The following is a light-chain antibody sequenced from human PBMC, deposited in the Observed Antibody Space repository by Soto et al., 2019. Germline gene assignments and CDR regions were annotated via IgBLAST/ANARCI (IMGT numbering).Light chain of an antibody. V-gene: IGKV3-20*01. CDR2: SAS. CDR3: QQYSGPGMYT. Sequence: EIVLTQSPGTLSLSPGEGATLSCRASQSVSSTYLAWYQQKPGQAPRLLIYSASRRASGIPDRFSGSGSGTHFTLTINRLEPEDFAEYYCQQYSGPGMYTFGQGTKLEIK. J-gene: IGKJ2*01. CDR1: QSVSSTY.